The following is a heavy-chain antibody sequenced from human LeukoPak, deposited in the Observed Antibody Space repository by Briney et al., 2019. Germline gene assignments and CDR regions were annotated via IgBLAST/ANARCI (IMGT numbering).Heavy chain of an antibody. J-gene: IGHJ4*02. CDR2: IYHSGST. CDR3: ARHNTMVRGVIPFDY. V-gene: IGHV4-38-2*01. D-gene: IGHD3-10*01. CDR1: GYSISSGYY. Sequence: PSETPSLTCAVSGYSISSGYYWGWIRQPPGKGLEWIGSIYHSGSTYYNPSLKSRVTISVDTSKNQFSLKLSSVTAADTAVYYCARHNTMVRGVIPFDYWGQGTLVTVSS.